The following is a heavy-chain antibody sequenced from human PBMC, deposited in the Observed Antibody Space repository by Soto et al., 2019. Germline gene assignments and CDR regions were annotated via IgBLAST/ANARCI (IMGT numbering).Heavy chain of an antibody. D-gene: IGHD3-10*01. CDR2: IYYSGST. V-gene: IGHV4-31*03. J-gene: IGHJ6*02. Sequence: PSETLSLTCTVSGGSISSGGYYWSWIRQHPGKGLGWIGYIYYSGSTYYNPSLKSRVTISVDTSKNQFSLKLSSVTAADTAVYYCARDHLSGSGSYPFHYYYYGMDVWGQGTTVTVSS. CDR1: GGSISSGGYY. CDR3: ARDHLSGSGSYPFHYYYYGMDV.